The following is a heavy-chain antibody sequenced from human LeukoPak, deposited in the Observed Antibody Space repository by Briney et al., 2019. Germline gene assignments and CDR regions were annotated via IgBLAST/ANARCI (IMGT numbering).Heavy chain of an antibody. Sequence: ASVKVSCKASGGTFSSYAISWVRQAPGQGLEWMGGIIPIFGTANYAQKFQGRVTITADESTSTAYMEPSSLRSEDTAVYYCAGKLYYYDSSGYYAFDYWGQGTLVTVSS. D-gene: IGHD3-22*01. J-gene: IGHJ4*02. CDR1: GGTFSSYA. CDR3: AGKLYYYDSSGYYAFDY. V-gene: IGHV1-69*13. CDR2: IIPIFGTA.